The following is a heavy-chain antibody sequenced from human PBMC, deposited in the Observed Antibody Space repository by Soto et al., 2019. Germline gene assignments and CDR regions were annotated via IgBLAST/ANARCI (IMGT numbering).Heavy chain of an antibody. D-gene: IGHD3-16*02. CDR2: INHSGST. V-gene: IGHV4-34*01. CDR1: GGSFSGYY. J-gene: IGHJ4*02. Sequence: SETLSLTCAVYGGSFSGYYWSWIRQPPGKGLEWIGEINHSGSTNYNPSLKSRVTISVDTSKNQFSLKLSSVTAADTAVYYCARGTAQTNSSRYYDYIWGSYRSSYYFDYWGQGTLVTVSS. CDR3: ARGTAQTNSSRYYDYIWGSYRSSYYFDY.